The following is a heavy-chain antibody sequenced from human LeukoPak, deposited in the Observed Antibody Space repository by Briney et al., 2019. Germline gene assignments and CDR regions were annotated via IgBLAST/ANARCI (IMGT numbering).Heavy chain of an antibody. Sequence: GGSLRLSCAASGFTFSSYGMHWVRQAPGKGLEWVAIIWYDGSKAYYADSVKGRVTISRDNSKNTAYLQMNSLRAEDTAVYFCAKDVNWNLRGWGQGTLVTVSS. CDR2: IWYDGSKA. D-gene: IGHD1-20*01. CDR3: AKDVNWNLRG. CDR1: GFTFSSYG. V-gene: IGHV3-33*06. J-gene: IGHJ4*02.